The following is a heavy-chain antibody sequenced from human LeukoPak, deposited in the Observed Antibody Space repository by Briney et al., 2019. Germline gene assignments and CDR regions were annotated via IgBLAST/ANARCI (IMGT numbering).Heavy chain of an antibody. CDR3: AKGSGFDY. D-gene: IGHD2-15*01. Sequence: SETLSLTCTVSDGSISSSSYYWRWIRQPPGKGLEWIRSIYYSGSTYYNPSLKSRVTISVDTSKNQFSLKLSSVTAADTAVYYCAKGSGFDYRGQGTLVTVSS. V-gene: IGHV4-39*07. CDR1: DGSISSSSYY. J-gene: IGHJ4*02. CDR2: IYYSGST.